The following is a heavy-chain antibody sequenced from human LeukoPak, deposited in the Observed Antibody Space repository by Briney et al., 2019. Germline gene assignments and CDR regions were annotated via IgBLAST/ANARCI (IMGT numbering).Heavy chain of an antibody. CDR1: GYTFTGYC. CDR2: ISTNTGDT. CDR3: ARVVGQGTAMPSRDFFDY. Sequence: ASVKVSCKASGYTFTGYCLHWVRQAPGQGLEWMGWISTNTGDTNYAQKFQGRVTMTRDTSITTAYMELSSLRSDDTAMYYCARVVGQGTAMPSRDFFDYWGQGTLVIVSS. D-gene: IGHD2-2*01. V-gene: IGHV1-2*02. J-gene: IGHJ4*02.